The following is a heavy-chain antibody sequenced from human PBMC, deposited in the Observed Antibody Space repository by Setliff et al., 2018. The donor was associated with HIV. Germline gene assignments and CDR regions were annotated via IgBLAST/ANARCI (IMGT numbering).Heavy chain of an antibody. CDR1: GYTFTSYY. CDR2: INPSGGST. J-gene: IGHJ6*02. D-gene: IGHD3-16*02. Sequence: ASVKVSCKASGYTFTSYYMHWVRQAPGQGLEWMGIINPSGGSTSYAQKFQGRVTMTRDTSTSTVYMELSSLTSEDTAVYYCARAKAVGGVIITGGLDVWGQGTTVTVSS. CDR3: ARAKAVGGVIITGGLDV. V-gene: IGHV1-46*01.